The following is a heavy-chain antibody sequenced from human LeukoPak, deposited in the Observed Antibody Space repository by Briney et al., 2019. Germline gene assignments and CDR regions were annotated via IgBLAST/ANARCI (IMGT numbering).Heavy chain of an antibody. CDR3: AKKVVVGATSPYSDFQD. D-gene: IGHD1-26*01. V-gene: IGHV3-23*01. J-gene: IGHJ1*01. Sequence: GGSLRLSCVASGFTFSSYAMSWVRQAPGKGLEWVSAISGSGVATHYAGSVKGRFSISRDNSKNTLYLQMNSLRAEDTALYYCAKKVVVGATSPYSDFQDWGQGTLVTVSS. CDR1: GFTFSSYA. CDR2: ISGSGVAT.